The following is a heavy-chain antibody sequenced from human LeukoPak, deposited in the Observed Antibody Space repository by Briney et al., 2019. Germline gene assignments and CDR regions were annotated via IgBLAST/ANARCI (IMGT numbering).Heavy chain of an antibody. D-gene: IGHD3-22*01. V-gene: IGHV3-48*03. CDR2: ISSSGSTM. J-gene: IGHJ4*02. CDR1: GFTFSSYE. CDR3: APWGYDSSGYPFDY. Sequence: PGGSLRLSCAASGFTFSSYEMNWVRQAPGKGLEWVSYISSSGSTMYYADSVKGRFTISRDNAKNSLYLQMNSLRAEDTAVYYCAPWGYDSSGYPFDYWGQGTLVTVSS.